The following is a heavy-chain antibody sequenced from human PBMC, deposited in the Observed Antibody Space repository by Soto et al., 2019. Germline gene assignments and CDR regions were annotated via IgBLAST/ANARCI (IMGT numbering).Heavy chain of an antibody. Sequence: GASVKVSCKASGYTFTSYGISWVRQAPGQGLEWLGWMNPTSDKTAYAQKFQGRVAITWDTAISTAYLELSSLTSEDTAVYYCARGEYVAWNWGQGTTVTVS. CDR2: MNPTSDKT. CDR3: ARGEYVAWN. V-gene: IGHV1-8*03. J-gene: IGHJ6*02. D-gene: IGHD5-12*01. CDR1: GYTFTSYG.